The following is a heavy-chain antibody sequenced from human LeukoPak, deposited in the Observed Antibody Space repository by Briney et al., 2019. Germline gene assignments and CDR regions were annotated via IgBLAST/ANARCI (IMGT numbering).Heavy chain of an antibody. J-gene: IGHJ4*02. CDR3: AREDDYGDYVIDY. Sequence: ASVKVSCKAPGYTFTDYYVHWVRQAPGQGLEWMGRINAKSGDTNAAQRFQGRVTMTRDTSISTAYMELSRLRSDDTAVYYCAREDDYGDYVIDYWGQGTLVIVSS. CDR1: GYTFTDYY. CDR2: INAKSGDT. V-gene: IGHV1-2*06. D-gene: IGHD4-17*01.